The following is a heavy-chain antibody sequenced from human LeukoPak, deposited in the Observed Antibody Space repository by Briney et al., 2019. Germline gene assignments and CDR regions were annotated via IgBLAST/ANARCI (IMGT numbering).Heavy chain of an antibody. CDR2: IWYDGSNK. CDR1: GFTFSSYG. J-gene: IGHJ4*02. CDR3: AKDGSGP. Sequence: PGGSLRLPCAASGFTFSSYGMHWVRQAPGKGMEWVAVIWYDGSNKYYADSVKGRFTISRDNSKNTLYLQMNSLRAEDTAVYYCAKDGSGPWGQGTLVTVSS. V-gene: IGHV3-33*06. D-gene: IGHD3-10*01.